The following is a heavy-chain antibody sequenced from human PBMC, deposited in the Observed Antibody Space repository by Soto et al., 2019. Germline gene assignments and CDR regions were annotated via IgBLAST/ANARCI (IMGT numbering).Heavy chain of an antibody. Sequence: QLVQSGAEVKKPGASVRVSCKTSGPTFIAYYIHWVRQAPGQGLDWMGWIDPKSGGTTYEHNFLGRGTMTRDTSINTAYMDLNRRTSDDTAVYYCARVSVDVPEWGQGTLITFSS. D-gene: IGHD5-12*01. J-gene: IGHJ4*02. CDR1: GPTFIAYY. CDR2: IDPKSGGT. CDR3: ARVSVDVPE. V-gene: IGHV1-2*07.